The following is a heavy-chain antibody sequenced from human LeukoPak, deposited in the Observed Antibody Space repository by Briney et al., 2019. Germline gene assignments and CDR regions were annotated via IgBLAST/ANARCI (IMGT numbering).Heavy chain of an antibody. D-gene: IGHD3-10*01. Sequence: GGSLRLSCAASGFTFDDYTMHWVRQAPGKCLEWVSLISWDGSDTYYADSIKGRFTISRDNSKNSLYLQMNSLRTEDTALYYCAKGTYYYGSGSSDYYFDYWGQGTLVTVSS. CDR1: GFTFDDYT. V-gene: IGHV3-43*01. J-gene: IGHJ4*02. CDR3: AKGTYYYGSGSSDYYFDY. CDR2: ISWDGSDT.